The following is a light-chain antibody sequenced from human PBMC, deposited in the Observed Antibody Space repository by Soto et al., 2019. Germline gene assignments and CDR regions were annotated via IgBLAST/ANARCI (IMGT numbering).Light chain of an antibody. Sequence: SYELTQPPSVSVAPGKTARITCGGNNIGSKSVHWYQQKPGQAPVLGIYYDSDRPSGIPERFSGSNSGNTATLTISRVEAGDEADYYCQVWDSSSAPAVFGTGTKLTVL. CDR1: NIGSKS. J-gene: IGLJ1*01. V-gene: IGLV3-21*04. CDR2: YDS. CDR3: QVWDSSSAPAV.